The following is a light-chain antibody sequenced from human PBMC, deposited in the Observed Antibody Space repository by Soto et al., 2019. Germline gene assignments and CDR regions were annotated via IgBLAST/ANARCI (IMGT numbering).Light chain of an antibody. CDR3: QHHDNWPWT. CDR2: GAS. Sequence: MVMTQSPATLSVSPGEGATLSCRARQSIGDNLAWYQQKPGQPPRLLIYGASTRAAGAPARFSGSGSGTEFTLTISSLQSEDFAVYYCQHHDNWPWTFGQGTKVEIK. V-gene: IGKV3-15*01. J-gene: IGKJ1*01. CDR1: QSIGDN.